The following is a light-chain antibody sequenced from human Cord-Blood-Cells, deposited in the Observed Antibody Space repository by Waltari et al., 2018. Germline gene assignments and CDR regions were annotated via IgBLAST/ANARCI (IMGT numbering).Light chain of an antibody. CDR1: QSISNY. V-gene: IGKV1-39*01. Sequence: DIQMTQSPSSLSASVGDRVTITCRASQSISNYLNWYQQKPGKAPKLLIYDASSLQSGVPSRFSGSGSGTDFTLTISSLQPEDFATYYCQQSYNPPLTFGGGTKVEIK. CDR3: QQSYNPPLT. CDR2: DAS. J-gene: IGKJ4*01.